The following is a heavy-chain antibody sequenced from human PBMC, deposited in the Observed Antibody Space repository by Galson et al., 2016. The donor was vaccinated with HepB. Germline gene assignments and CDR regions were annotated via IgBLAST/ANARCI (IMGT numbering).Heavy chain of an antibody. Sequence: SLRLSCAASGFTFSRYAMSWVRQAPGKGLEWVSAISGSGDHTNNADSVKGRFTISRDNSKSTIYLQMNSVRVDDPAVYFCAKAGYSARWYVGPVDYWGQGTLVSVSS. J-gene: IGHJ4*02. CDR2: ISGSGDHT. CDR1: GFTFSRYA. CDR3: AKAGYSARWYVGPVDY. D-gene: IGHD5-12*01. V-gene: IGHV3-23*01.